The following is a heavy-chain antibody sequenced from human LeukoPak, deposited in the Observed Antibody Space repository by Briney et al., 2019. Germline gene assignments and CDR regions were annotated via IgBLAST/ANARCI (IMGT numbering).Heavy chain of an antibody. D-gene: IGHD2-2*01. Sequence: GGSLRLSCAASGFTFSAYDMNWVRQAPGKGLEWVGSIRSKAYGGATEYAASVKGRFTISRDDSKSIAYLQMDSLKTEDTAVYYCTRERSQLLSDYWGQGTLVTVSS. CDR1: GFTFSAYD. CDR3: TRERSQLLSDY. CDR2: IRSKAYGGAT. V-gene: IGHV3-49*04. J-gene: IGHJ4*02.